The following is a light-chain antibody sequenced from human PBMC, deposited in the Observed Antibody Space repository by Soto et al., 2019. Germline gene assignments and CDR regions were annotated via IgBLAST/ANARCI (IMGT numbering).Light chain of an antibody. V-gene: IGLV1-40*01. CDR3: QSYDSSLSDVV. CDR1: SSNIGARYE. Sequence: QSVLTQPPSVSGSPGQTVTISCTGSSSNIGARYEVHWYQQLPGTAPKLLIYEDIKRPSGVPDRFSGSKSGASASLALTGLLSEDEAEYDCQSYDSSLSDVVFGGGTKLTVL. CDR2: EDI. J-gene: IGLJ2*01.